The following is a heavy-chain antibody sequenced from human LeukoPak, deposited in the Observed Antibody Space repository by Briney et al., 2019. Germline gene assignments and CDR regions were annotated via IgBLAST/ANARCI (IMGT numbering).Heavy chain of an antibody. Sequence: GGSLRLSCAASGFTFSSYAMSWLRQAPGKGLEWVSAISGSGGSTYYADSVKGRFTISRDNSKNTLYLQMNSLRAEDTAVYYCAKASSITMVRGVMDYWGQGTLVTVSS. V-gene: IGHV3-23*01. J-gene: IGHJ4*02. D-gene: IGHD3-10*01. CDR2: ISGSGGST. CDR1: GFTFSSYA. CDR3: AKASSITMVRGVMDY.